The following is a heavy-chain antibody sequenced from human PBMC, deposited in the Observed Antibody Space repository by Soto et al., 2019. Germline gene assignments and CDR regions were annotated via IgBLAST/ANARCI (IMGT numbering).Heavy chain of an antibody. J-gene: IGHJ4*02. CDR3: AKDRDGYKTFDY. D-gene: IGHD5-12*01. CDR2: ISGSGGST. Sequence: EVQLLESGGGLVQPGGSLRLSCAASGFTFSSYVMSWVRQAPGKGLEWVSAISGSGGSTYYADSVKGRFTISRDNSKNTLYLQMNSLRAEDTAVYYCAKDRDGYKTFDYWGQGTLVTVSS. V-gene: IGHV3-23*01. CDR1: GFTFSSYV.